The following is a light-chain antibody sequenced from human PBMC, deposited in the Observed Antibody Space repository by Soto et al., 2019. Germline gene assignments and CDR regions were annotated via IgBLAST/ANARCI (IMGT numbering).Light chain of an antibody. CDR3: QQYGSSLWT. J-gene: IGKJ1*01. Sequence: EIVLTQSPGTLSLSPGERATLSCRASQSVSSSYLAWYQQKPGQAPRLLIYGASSRATGIPDRFSGSGSGTDLTITISRLEPEDIAVYYCQQYGSSLWTFGQGTKVEIK. CDR2: GAS. V-gene: IGKV3-20*01. CDR1: QSVSSSY.